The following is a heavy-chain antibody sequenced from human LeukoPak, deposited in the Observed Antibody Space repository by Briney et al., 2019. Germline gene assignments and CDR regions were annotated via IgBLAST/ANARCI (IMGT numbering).Heavy chain of an antibody. V-gene: IGHV1-8*01. J-gene: IGHJ4*02. CDR2: MNPSSGNT. Sequence: ASVNVSCKASGYTFTSYDINWVRQATGQGLEWMGWMNPSSGNTGYAQKFQGRVTMTRNTSISTAYMELSSLRSEDTAVYYCATSGGFNSPRHYWGQGTLVTVSS. D-gene: IGHD3-16*01. CDR3: ATSGGFNSPRHY. CDR1: GYTFTSYD.